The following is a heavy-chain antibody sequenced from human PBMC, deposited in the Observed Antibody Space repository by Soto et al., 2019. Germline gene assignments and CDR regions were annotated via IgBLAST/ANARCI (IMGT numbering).Heavy chain of an antibody. CDR3: ARYIIYDFWSGYYWVPYFDY. J-gene: IGHJ4*02. CDR2: IYYSGST. D-gene: IGHD3-3*01. V-gene: IGHV4-39*01. CDR1: GGSSSSSSYY. Sequence: PSETLSLTRTVSGGSSSSSSYYWGWIRQPPGKQLEWIGSIYYSGSTYYNPSLKSRVTISVDTSKNHFSLKLSSVTAADTAVYYCARYIIYDFWSGYYWVPYFDYRGQGTLVTVSS.